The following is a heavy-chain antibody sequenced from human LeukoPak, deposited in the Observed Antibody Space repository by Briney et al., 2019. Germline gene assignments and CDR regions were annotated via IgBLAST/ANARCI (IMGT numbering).Heavy chain of an antibody. V-gene: IGHV3-48*03. J-gene: IGHJ4*02. CDR2: ISSSGSTI. CDR1: GFTFSSYE. Sequence: GGSLRLSCAASGFTFSSYEMNWVRQAPGKGLEWVSYISSSGSTIYYADSVKGRFTISRDNAKNSLYLQINSVRAEDTAVYYCARGWGSPEYWGQGTLVTVSS. D-gene: IGHD7-27*01. CDR3: ARGWGSPEY.